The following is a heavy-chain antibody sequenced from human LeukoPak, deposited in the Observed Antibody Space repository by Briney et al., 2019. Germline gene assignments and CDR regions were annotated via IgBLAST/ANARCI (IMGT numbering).Heavy chain of an antibody. CDR3: ARGSSSWDYYYYGMDV. Sequence: GGSLRLSCAASGFTFSSYGVHWVRQAPGKGLEWVAAIWYDGSNKYYADSVKGRFTISRDNSKNTLYLQMNSLRAEDTAVYYCARGSSSWDYYYYGMDVWGQGTTVTVSS. V-gene: IGHV3-33*01. CDR2: IWYDGSNK. J-gene: IGHJ6*02. D-gene: IGHD6-13*01. CDR1: GFTFSSYG.